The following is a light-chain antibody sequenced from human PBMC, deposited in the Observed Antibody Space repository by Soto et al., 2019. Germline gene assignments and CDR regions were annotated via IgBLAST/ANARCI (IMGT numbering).Light chain of an antibody. J-gene: IGKJ5*01. CDR1: QSVTTY. V-gene: IGKV3-11*01. CDR3: QQRRDWPT. CDR2: DAS. Sequence: DIVLTQSPATLSLSPGERATLSCWASQSVTTYLAWYQQKPGQTPRLLIYDASNRATGVPARFSGSGSGPDFTLTISSLEPEDSAVYYCQQRRDWPTFGQGTRLEIK.